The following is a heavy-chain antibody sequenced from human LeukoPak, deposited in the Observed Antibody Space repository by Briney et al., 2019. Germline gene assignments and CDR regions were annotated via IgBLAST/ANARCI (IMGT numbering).Heavy chain of an antibody. CDR2: ISDDSSFT. V-gene: IGHV3-23*01. CDR3: AKGRCSGVGCDSFHS. J-gene: IGHJ4*02. D-gene: IGHD2-15*01. Sequence: PGGSLRLSCVASGLRFRSYAMNWVRQAPGKGLECISTISDDSSFTYYADSVKGRSAISRADSKNTLYLQMNNLKVEDTAVYYCAKGRCSGVGCDSFHSWGQGALVTVSS. CDR1: GLRFRSYA.